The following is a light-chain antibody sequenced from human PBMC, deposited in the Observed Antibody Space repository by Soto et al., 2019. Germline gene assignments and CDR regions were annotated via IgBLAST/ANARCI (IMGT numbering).Light chain of an antibody. CDR1: QSVRNN. CDR2: GAS. J-gene: IGKJ1*01. V-gene: IGKV3-15*01. CDR3: QQHDDWPLWT. Sequence: EIVMTQSPATLSVSPGERATLSCRASQSVRNNLAWYQQKPGQAPRLLIYGASTRATGVPARFSGSGSGTEFTLTISSLQSEDFAVYYCQQHDDWPLWTFGQGTKVDIK.